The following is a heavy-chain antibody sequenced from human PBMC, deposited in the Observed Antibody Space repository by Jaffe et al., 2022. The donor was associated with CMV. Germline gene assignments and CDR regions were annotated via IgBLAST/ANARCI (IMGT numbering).Heavy chain of an antibody. J-gene: IGHJ6*02. CDR3: ATPFGEGATPYYDFWSGYPFRNSYYYYGMDV. CDR1: GYTFTSYD. CDR2: MNPNSGNT. Sequence: QVQLVQSGAEVKKPGASVKVSCKASGYTFTSYDINWVRQATGQGLEWMGWMNPNSGNTGYAQKFQGRVTMTRNTSISTAYMELSSLRSEDTAVYYCATPFGEGATPYYDFWSGYPFRNSYYYYGMDVWGQGTTVTVSS. V-gene: IGHV1-8*01. D-gene: IGHD3-3*01.